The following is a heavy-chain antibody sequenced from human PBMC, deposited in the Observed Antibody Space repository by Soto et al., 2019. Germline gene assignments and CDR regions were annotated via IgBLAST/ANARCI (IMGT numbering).Heavy chain of an antibody. D-gene: IGHD3-10*01. V-gene: IGHV4-59*01. CDR3: ARDLTMVRGVTTDAFDI. CDR1: GGSISSYY. CDR2: IYYSGST. J-gene: IGHJ3*02. Sequence: SETLSLTCTVSGGSISSYYWSWLRQPPGKGLEWIGYIYYSGSTNYNPSLKSRVTISVDTSKNQFSLKLSSVTAADTAVYYCARDLTMVRGVTTDAFDIWGQGTMVTVSS.